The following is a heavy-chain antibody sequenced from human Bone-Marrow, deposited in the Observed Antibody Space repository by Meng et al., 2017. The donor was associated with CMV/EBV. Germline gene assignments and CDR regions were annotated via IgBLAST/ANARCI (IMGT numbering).Heavy chain of an antibody. CDR2: IRYDGSNK. D-gene: IGHD3-3*01. V-gene: IGHV3-30*02. Sequence: GGSLRLSCAASGFTFSSYGMHWVRQAPGKGLEWVAFIRYDGSNKYYADSVKGRFTISRDNSKNTLYLQMNSLRAEDTAVYYCAREVTIFGVVISNYYYYGMDVWGQGTTVTVSS. J-gene: IGHJ6*01. CDR1: GFTFSSYG. CDR3: AREVTIFGVVISNYYYYGMDV.